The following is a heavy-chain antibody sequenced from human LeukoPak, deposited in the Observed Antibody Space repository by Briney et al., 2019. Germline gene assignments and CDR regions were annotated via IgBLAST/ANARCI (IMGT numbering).Heavy chain of an antibody. V-gene: IGHV3-23*01. J-gene: IGHJ4*02. D-gene: IGHD3-10*01. Sequence: GGSLRLSCAASGFTFSSYAMSWVRLAPGKGLEWVSAISGSGGSTYYADSVKGRFTISRDNSKNTLYLQMNSLRAEDTAVYYCAKGLLWFGELFSSWFDYWGQGTLVTVSS. CDR2: ISGSGGST. CDR3: AKGLLWFGELFSSWFDY. CDR1: GFTFSSYA.